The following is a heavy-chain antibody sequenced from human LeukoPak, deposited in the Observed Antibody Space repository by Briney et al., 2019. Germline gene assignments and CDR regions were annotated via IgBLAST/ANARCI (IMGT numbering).Heavy chain of an antibody. CDR2: MSPNSGNT. Sequence: GASVKVSCKASGYTFTSYDINWVRQAPGQGLEWMGWMSPNSGNTGYAQKFQGRVTITRNTSISTAYMELSSRRSEETAVYYCARAKYYDSSGYPLDYWGQGTLVTVSS. D-gene: IGHD3-22*01. CDR3: ARAKYYDSSGYPLDY. J-gene: IGHJ4*02. V-gene: IGHV1-8*03. CDR1: GYTFTSYD.